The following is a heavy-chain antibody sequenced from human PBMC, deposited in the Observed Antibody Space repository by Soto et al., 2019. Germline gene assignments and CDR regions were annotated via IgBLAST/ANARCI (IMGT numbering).Heavy chain of an antibody. V-gene: IGHV3-7*01. D-gene: IGHD1-1*01. CDR2: IKQDGSEK. Sequence: GGSMRVSCTAAGFNFIGYWGSWVRQAPGKGLEWVANIKQDGSEKYYLDSVKGRFTISRDNAKNSLFLQMNSLRAEDTAVYYCARDWTPFDYWGQGTLVTVSS. CDR1: GFNFIGYW. J-gene: IGHJ4*02. CDR3: ARDWTPFDY.